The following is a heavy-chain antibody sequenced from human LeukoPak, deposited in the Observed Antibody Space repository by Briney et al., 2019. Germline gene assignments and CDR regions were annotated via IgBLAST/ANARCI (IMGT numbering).Heavy chain of an antibody. CDR1: GGSLSGYY. CDR2: IKQDGSEK. Sequence: ETLSLTCAVYGGSLSGYYLTWIRRPPGKGLEWVANIKQDGSEKYYVDSVKGRFTISRDNAKNSLYLQMNSLRAEDTAVYYCARSSGIMLFGVVVENMDVWGKGTTVTVSS. CDR3: ARSSGIMLFGVVVENMDV. D-gene: IGHD3-3*01. V-gene: IGHV3-7*01. J-gene: IGHJ6*03.